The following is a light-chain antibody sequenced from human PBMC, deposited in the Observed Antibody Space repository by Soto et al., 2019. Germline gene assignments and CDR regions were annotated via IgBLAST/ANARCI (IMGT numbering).Light chain of an antibody. CDR3: QQYNNWPPWT. CDR1: QSVSSK. V-gene: IGKV3-15*01. J-gene: IGKJ1*01. Sequence: IVMTQSPPTLSVSPGERATLSCRASQSVSSKLAWYQHKPGQAPRLLIYGASTRATGIPARFSGSGSGTEFTLTISSLQSEDFAVYYCQQYNNWPPWTFGQGTKVEIK. CDR2: GAS.